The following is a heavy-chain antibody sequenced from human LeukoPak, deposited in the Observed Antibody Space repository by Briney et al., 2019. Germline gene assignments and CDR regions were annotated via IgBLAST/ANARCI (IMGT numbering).Heavy chain of an antibody. CDR2: IYYSGST. V-gene: IGHV4-59*01. J-gene: IGHJ4*02. CDR1: GGSISSYY. Sequence: SETLSLTRTVSGGSISSYYWSWIRQPPGKGLEWIGYIYYSGSTNYKPSLKSRVTISVDTSKNQFSLKLSSVTAADTAVYYCARAQTYGDSRLLLDYWGQGTLVTVSS. D-gene: IGHD2-15*01. CDR3: ARAQTYGDSRLLLDY.